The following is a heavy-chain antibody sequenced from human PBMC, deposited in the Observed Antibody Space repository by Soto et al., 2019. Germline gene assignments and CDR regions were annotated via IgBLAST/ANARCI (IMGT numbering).Heavy chain of an antibody. Sequence: ASVKVSCKASGYTFTSYYMHWVRQAPGQGLERMGIINPSGGSTSYAQKFQGRVTMTRDTSTSTVYMELSSLRSEDTAVYYCARDGITTFGVVIKPDYYMDVWGKGTTVTV. CDR3: ARDGITTFGVVIKPDYYMDV. J-gene: IGHJ6*03. V-gene: IGHV1-46*03. CDR2: INPSGGST. D-gene: IGHD3-3*01. CDR1: GYTFTSYY.